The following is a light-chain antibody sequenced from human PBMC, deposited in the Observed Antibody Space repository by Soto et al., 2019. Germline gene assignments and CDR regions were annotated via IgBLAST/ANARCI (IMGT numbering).Light chain of an antibody. J-gene: IGKJ1*01. V-gene: IGKV3-15*01. CDR2: GAS. CDR1: QSVSSN. Sequence: EIVMTQSPATLSVSPGERATLSCRASQSVSSNLAWYQQKPGRAPRLLIYGASTRATGIPDRFSGSGSGTDFTLTISRLEPEDFAVYYCQQYSSSPWTFGQGTKVDIK. CDR3: QQYSSSPWT.